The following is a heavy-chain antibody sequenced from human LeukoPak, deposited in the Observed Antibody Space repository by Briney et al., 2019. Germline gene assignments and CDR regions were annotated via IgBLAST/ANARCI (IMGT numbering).Heavy chain of an antibody. CDR2: IYTSGST. CDR1: GGSISSYY. J-gene: IGHJ4*02. D-gene: IGHD6-13*01. CDR3: ARDRSSSSWLTAPFDY. V-gene: IGHV4-4*07. Sequence: SETLSLTCTVSGGSISSYYWSWIRQPAGKGLEWIGRIYTSGSTNYNPSLKSRVTMSVDTSKNQYSLKLSSVTAADTAVYYCARDRSSSSWLTAPFDYWGQGTLVTVSS.